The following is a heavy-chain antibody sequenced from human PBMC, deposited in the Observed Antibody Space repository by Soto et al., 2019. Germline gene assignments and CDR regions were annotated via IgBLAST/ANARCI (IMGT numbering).Heavy chain of an antibody. D-gene: IGHD6-13*01. CDR2: ISSNSAYI. CDR1: GFTFRSFT. CDR3: TRGASRDSSARGWFDP. J-gene: IGHJ5*02. Sequence: LRLSCAASGFTFRSFTMNWVRQAPGKGLEWVSTISSNSAYIYYTDALRGRFTISRDNAKNSLHLQMNSLRAEDTAVYYCTRGASRDSSARGWFDPWGPGTLVTVSS. V-gene: IGHV3-21*01.